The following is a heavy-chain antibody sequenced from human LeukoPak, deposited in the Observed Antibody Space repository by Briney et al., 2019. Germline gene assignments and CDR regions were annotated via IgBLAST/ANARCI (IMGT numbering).Heavy chain of an antibody. V-gene: IGHV3-23*01. Sequence: PGGSLRLSCAASGFTFSSYAMSWVRQAPGKGLEWVSAISGSGGSTYYADSVKGRFTISRDNSKNTLYLQMNSLRAEDTAVYYCAKDPSGTTPKYNWFDPWGQGTLVTVSS. CDR2: ISGSGGST. CDR1: GFTFSSYA. CDR3: AKDPSGTTPKYNWFDP. D-gene: IGHD1-7*01. J-gene: IGHJ5*02.